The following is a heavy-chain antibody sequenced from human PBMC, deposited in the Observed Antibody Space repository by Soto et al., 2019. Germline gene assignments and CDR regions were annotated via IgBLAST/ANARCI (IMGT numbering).Heavy chain of an antibody. J-gene: IGHJ6*03. CDR2: INHSGRT. CDR1: GGSFSGYY. Sequence: QVQLQQWGAGLLKPSETLSLTCAVYGGSFSGYYWSWIRQPPGKGLEWIGEINHSGRTNYNPSLNSLVNISVDTSKNQFSRKLSSVTAADTAVYYCARGPIHCSSTSCYGRGGFSYYYYMDVWGKGNTVTVSS. D-gene: IGHD2-2*01. V-gene: IGHV4-34*01. CDR3: ARGPIHCSSTSCYGRGGFSYYYYMDV.